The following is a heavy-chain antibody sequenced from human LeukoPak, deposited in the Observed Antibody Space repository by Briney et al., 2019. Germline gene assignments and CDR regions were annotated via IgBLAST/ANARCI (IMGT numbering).Heavy chain of an antibody. V-gene: IGHV3-48*04. J-gene: IGHJ4*02. D-gene: IGHD2-8*02. Sequence: GGSLRLSCAASGFTISDYSMNWVRQAPGKGLEWISYIRKITTTTYYADSVRGRFTISRDNAKNSLYLQMNSLRVEDTAVYYCASYLYWWSDLGYWGQGTLVTVSS. CDR2: IRKITTTT. CDR3: ASYLYWWSDLGY. CDR1: GFTISDYS.